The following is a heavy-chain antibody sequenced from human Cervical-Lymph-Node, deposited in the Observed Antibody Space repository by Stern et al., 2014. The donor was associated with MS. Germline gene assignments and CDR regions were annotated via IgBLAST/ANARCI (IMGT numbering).Heavy chain of an antibody. CDR1: GYTFTRYY. D-gene: IGHD1-14*01. Sequence: VQLVQSGAEVKKPGASVKVSCKASGYTFTRYYMYWVRQSPGQGLEWMGIINPSGGSTSYAQKFQGRVTMTRDTSTSTVYMELSSLRSEDTAVYYCASPSYRDAFDIWGQGTMVTVSS. CDR2: INPSGGST. V-gene: IGHV1-46*01. CDR3: ASPSYRDAFDI. J-gene: IGHJ3*02.